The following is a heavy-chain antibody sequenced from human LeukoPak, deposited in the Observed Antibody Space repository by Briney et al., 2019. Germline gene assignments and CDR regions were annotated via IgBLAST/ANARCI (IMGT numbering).Heavy chain of an antibody. CDR1: GYTFTGYY. Sequence: ASVKVSCKASGYTFTGYYMHWVRQAPGQGLEWMGWIIPNSGGTNYAQKFQGRVTMTRDTSITTAYMELSRLRSDDTAVYYRARSEQFPYYMDVWGKGTTVTVSS. V-gene: IGHV1-2*02. J-gene: IGHJ6*03. D-gene: IGHD6-19*01. CDR2: IIPNSGGT. CDR3: ARSEQFPYYMDV.